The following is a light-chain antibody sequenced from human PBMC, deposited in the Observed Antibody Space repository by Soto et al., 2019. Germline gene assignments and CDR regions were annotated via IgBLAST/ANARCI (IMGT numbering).Light chain of an antibody. CDR1: QSVRTY. Sequence: EIVLTQSPVTLSLSPGERATLSCRASQSVRTYLAWYQVKPGQAPRLLIYDASSRATGIPDRFSGTGSGTDFTLTISRLEPEDFAVYYCQQYGSSPYTFGLGTKVDIK. V-gene: IGKV3-20*01. CDR3: QQYGSSPYT. J-gene: IGKJ2*01. CDR2: DAS.